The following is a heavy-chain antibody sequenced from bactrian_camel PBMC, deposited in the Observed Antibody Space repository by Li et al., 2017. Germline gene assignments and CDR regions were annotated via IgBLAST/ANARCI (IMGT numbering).Heavy chain of an antibody. J-gene: IGHJ6*01. V-gene: IGHV3S40*01. CDR3: AADFFDYWVLNPSKFSGY. CDR2: INRGDGST. D-gene: IGHD3*01. Sequence: VQLVESGGGLVQPGGSLRLSCAASGFTFSNYDMNWVRQAPGKGLEWVSGINRGDGSTYYIDSVEGRFTISHDNAKNTLYLQMNSLKPEDTGMYFCAADFFDYWVLNPSKFSGYRGQGTQVTVS. CDR1: GFTFSNYD.